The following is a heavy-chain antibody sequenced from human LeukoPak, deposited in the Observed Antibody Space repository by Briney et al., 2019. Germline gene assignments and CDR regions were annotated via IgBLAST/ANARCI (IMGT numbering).Heavy chain of an antibody. V-gene: IGHV3-74*01. Sequence: GGSLRLSCAASGFTFSSYAMSWVRQAPGKGLVWVSLINSDGSSTTYADSVKGRFTVSRDNAENTLYLRMNSLRAEDTAVYYCASRISDYGDYGEVFWGQGTLVTVSS. J-gene: IGHJ4*02. D-gene: IGHD4-17*01. CDR3: ASRISDYGDYGEVF. CDR1: GFTFSSYA. CDR2: INSDGSST.